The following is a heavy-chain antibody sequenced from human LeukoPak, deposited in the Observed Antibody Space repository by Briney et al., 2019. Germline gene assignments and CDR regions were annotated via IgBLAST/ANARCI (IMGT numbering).Heavy chain of an antibody. Sequence: GGSLRLSCAASGFIFSSYPMTWVRQAPGKGLEWVSAITASGSTTYYGDSVKGRFTISRDNSKNTLYLQMNRLRAEDTAVYYCAKELRMTVWGQGSLVTVSS. CDR2: ITASGSTT. D-gene: IGHD2-21*02. CDR3: AKELRMTV. V-gene: IGHV3-23*01. CDR1: GFIFSSYP. J-gene: IGHJ4*02.